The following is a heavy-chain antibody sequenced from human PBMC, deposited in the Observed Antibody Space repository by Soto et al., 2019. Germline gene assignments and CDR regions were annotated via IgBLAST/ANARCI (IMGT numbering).Heavy chain of an antibody. CDR3: GREWASSGGPYYGR. J-gene: IGHJ4*02. CDR1: GFTFSSYG. D-gene: IGHD3-10*01. Sequence: QVQLVESGGGVVQPGRSLRLSCAASGFTFSSYGMHWVRQAPGKGLEWVAVICYDGSNKYYADSVKGRFTISRDNSKNTLYQQMTSLRAEDTALYCYGREWASSGGPYYGRGGQGTLVTVSS. CDR2: ICYDGSNK. V-gene: IGHV3-30*03.